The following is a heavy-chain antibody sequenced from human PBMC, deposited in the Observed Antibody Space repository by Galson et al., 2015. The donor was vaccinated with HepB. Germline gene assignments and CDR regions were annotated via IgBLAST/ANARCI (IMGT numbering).Heavy chain of an antibody. CDR1: GYTFTYRY. V-gene: IGHV1-45*02. CDR2: ITPFNGNT. D-gene: IGHD5-24*01. Sequence: SVKVSCKASGYTFTYRYLHWVRQAPGQALEWMGWITPFNGNTNYAQKFQDRVTITRDRSMSTAQMELSSLRSEDTAMYYCVRSRDGHNLGPFEDWGQGTLVTVSS. J-gene: IGHJ4*02. CDR3: VRSRDGHNLGPFED.